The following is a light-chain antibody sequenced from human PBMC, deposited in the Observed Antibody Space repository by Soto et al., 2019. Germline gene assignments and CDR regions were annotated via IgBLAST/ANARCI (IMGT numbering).Light chain of an antibody. CDR1: SSNIGSNT. J-gene: IGLJ1*01. Sequence: HSVLTQPPSASGTPGQRVAISCSGSSSNIGSNTVNWYQQLPGTAPKLLIYSENQRPSGVPDRFSGSRSGTSASLAISGLQSEDEADYYCATWDDRLNGYVFGTGTKLTVL. V-gene: IGLV1-44*01. CDR3: ATWDDRLNGYV. CDR2: SEN.